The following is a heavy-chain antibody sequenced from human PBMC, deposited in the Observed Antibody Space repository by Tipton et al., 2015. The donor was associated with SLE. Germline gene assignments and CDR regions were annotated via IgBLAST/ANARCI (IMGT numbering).Heavy chain of an antibody. J-gene: IGHJ4*02. CDR3: ARDSANYLLDY. Sequence: LRLSCTVSGGSISSHYWSWIRQPPGKGLEWIGYIYYSGSTNYNPSLKSRVTISVDTSKNQFSLKLSSVTAADTAVYYCARDSANYLLDYWDQGTLVTVSS. D-gene: IGHD1-7*01. CDR1: GGSISSHY. V-gene: IGHV4-59*11. CDR2: IYYSGST.